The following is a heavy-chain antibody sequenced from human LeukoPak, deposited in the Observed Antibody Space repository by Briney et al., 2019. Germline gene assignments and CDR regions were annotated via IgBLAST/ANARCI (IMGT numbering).Heavy chain of an antibody. D-gene: IGHD6-19*01. V-gene: IGHV3-23*01. CDR3: AKDREGQWLVRILDH. J-gene: IGHJ4*02. Sequence: GGSLRLSCAASGFTFSSYAMSWVRQAPGKGLEWVSAISGSGGSTYYADSVKGRFTISRDNSKNTLYLQMNSLRAEDTAVYYCAKDREGQWLVRILDHWGQGTLVTVSS. CDR2: ISGSGGST. CDR1: GFTFSSYA.